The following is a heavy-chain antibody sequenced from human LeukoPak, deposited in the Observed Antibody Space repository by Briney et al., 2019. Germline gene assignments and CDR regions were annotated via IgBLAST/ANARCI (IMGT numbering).Heavy chain of an antibody. Sequence: ASVKVSCKASGFTFTSHDYNWVRQATGQGLEWMGWMNPNSGNTGYAQKFQGRVTMTRDTSITTVYMELSSLTSEDTAVYYCARDLSGWGNSVYWGQGTLVTVSS. CDR2: MNPNSGNT. J-gene: IGHJ4*02. V-gene: IGHV1-8*01. D-gene: IGHD5/OR15-5a*01. CDR3: ARDLSGWGNSVY. CDR1: GFTFTSHD.